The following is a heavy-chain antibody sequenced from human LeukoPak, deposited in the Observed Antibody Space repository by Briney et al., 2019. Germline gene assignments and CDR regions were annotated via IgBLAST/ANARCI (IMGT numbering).Heavy chain of an antibody. CDR3: ARDRPYGAYWYFDL. V-gene: IGHV4-4*07. J-gene: IGHJ2*01. CDR1: GGSISSYY. Sequence: PSETLSLTCTVSGGSISSYYWSWIRQPAGKGLEWIGRIYTSGSTNYNPSLKSRVTMSVDTSKNQFSLKLTSVTAADTAVYYCARDRPYGAYWYFDLWGRGTLVTVSS. D-gene: IGHD4-17*01. CDR2: IYTSGST.